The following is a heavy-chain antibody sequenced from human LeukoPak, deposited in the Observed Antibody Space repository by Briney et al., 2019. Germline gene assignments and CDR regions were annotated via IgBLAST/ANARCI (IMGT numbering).Heavy chain of an antibody. D-gene: IGHD3-22*01. Sequence: SVKVSCKASGGTFSSYAISWVRQAPGQGLEWMGGIIPIFGTANYAQKFQGRVTITADESTSTAYMELSSLRSEDTAVYYCAAGDSSGYYHWFDPWGQGTLVTVSP. CDR1: GGTFSSYA. V-gene: IGHV1-69*13. CDR3: AAGDSSGYYHWFDP. J-gene: IGHJ5*02. CDR2: IIPIFGTA.